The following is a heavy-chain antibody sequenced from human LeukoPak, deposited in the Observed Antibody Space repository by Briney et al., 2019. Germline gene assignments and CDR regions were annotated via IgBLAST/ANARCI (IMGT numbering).Heavy chain of an antibody. D-gene: IGHD3-22*01. Sequence: GGSLRLSCAASGFIFSNYWMHWVRQAPGKGLVWDSRINNDGSRTSHADSVKGRFTISRDNAKNTLYLQMNSLRAEDTAVYYCAKDGLLLMTYWGQGTLVTVSS. V-gene: IGHV3-74*01. CDR2: INNDGSRT. CDR3: AKDGLLLMTY. CDR1: GFIFSNYW. J-gene: IGHJ4*02.